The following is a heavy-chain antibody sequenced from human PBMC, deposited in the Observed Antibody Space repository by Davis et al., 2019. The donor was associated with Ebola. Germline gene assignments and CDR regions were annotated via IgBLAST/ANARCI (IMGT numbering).Heavy chain of an antibody. J-gene: IGHJ6*02. V-gene: IGHV3-23*01. Sequence: GESLKISCAASGFTFSSYAMSWVRQAPGKGLEWVSAISGSGGSTYYADSVKGRFTISRDNSKNTVYLQMNSLRAEDTAVYYCARESRDGYINLIYYYYGMDVWGQGTTVTVSS. D-gene: IGHD5-24*01. CDR1: GFTFSSYA. CDR2: ISGSGGST. CDR3: ARESRDGYINLIYYYYGMDV.